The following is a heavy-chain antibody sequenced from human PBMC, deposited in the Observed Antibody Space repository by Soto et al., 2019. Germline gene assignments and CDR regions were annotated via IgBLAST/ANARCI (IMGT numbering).Heavy chain of an antibody. V-gene: IGHV3-23*01. J-gene: IGHJ4*02. CDR3: ARWSYLDY. Sequence: XVSLRLSCAASGFSFGSYALSWVRQAPGKGLEWVSTISGSDGKTFYADSVKGRFSISRDTSQSTLYLQMNSLRADDTAMYYCARWSYLDYWGQATRVTVSS. CDR2: ISGSDGKT. CDR1: GFSFGSYA. D-gene: IGHD3-3*01.